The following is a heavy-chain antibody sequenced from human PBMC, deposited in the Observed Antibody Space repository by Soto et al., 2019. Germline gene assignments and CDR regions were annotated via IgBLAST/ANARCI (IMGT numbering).Heavy chain of an antibody. D-gene: IGHD3-22*01. CDR2: VYYSGTT. V-gene: IGHV4-30-4*01. CDR1: GASINNNDYY. Sequence: SETLSLTCTVSGASINNNDYYWSWIRQTPGKGLEWIGYVYYSGTTDYIPSLKSRLSMSIDKSQNQFTLKLNSVTAADTATYYCGRMFYFYDKWYFGLWGRCTLVTVSS. CDR3: GRMFYFYDKWYFGL. J-gene: IGHJ2*01.